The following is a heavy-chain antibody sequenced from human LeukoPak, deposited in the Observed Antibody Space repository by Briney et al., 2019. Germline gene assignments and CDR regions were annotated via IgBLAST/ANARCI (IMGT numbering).Heavy chain of an antibody. CDR2: ISWNSGSI. V-gene: IGHV3-9*01. D-gene: IGHD6-19*01. CDR1: GFTFDDYA. CDR3: AKARFGGWSRGYFDY. Sequence: PGRSLRLSCAASGFTFDDYAMHWVRQAPGKGLEWVSGISWNSGSIGYADSVKGRFTISRDNAKNSLYLQMNCLRAEDTALYYCAKARFGGWSRGYFDYWGQGTLVTVSS. J-gene: IGHJ4*02.